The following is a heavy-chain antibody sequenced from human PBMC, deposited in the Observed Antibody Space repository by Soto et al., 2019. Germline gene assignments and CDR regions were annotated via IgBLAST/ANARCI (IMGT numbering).Heavy chain of an antibody. Sequence: SGGHYWSWIRQHPGKGLEWIGHIYDSVNTYYSPSLRSRVTISADMSKNQFFLNLRSVTAADTAVYYCARVDHRGYFAILTDYWGQGILVTVSS. CDR3: ARVDHRGYFAILTDY. CDR2: IYDSVNT. CDR1: SGGHY. V-gene: IGHV4-31*02. D-gene: IGHD3-9*01. J-gene: IGHJ4*02.